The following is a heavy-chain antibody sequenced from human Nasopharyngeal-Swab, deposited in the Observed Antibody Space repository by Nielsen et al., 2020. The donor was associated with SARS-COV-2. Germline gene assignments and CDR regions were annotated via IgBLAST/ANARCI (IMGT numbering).Heavy chain of an antibody. J-gene: IGHJ4*02. Sequence: RQAPRKGLEWIGSIYYSGSTYYNPSLKSRVTISVDTSKNQFSLKLSSVTAADTAVYYCASIAAAGAPGYWGQGTLVTVSS. D-gene: IGHD6-13*01. CDR3: ASIAAAGAPGY. V-gene: IGHV4-39*01. CDR2: IYYSGST.